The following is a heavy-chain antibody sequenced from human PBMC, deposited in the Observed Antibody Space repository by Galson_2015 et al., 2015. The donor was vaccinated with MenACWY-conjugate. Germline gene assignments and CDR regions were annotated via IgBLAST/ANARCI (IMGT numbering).Heavy chain of an antibody. CDR1: GFTFSNYS. CDR2: ISWSSRTI. D-gene: IGHD6-19*01. Sequence: SLRLSCAASGFTFSNYSMNWVRQAPGQGLEWPSYISWSSRTIYYVDSVKGRFTVSRDNAKNSLYLQMNTLRAEDTAVYYCAREREQWLVFEYAFDIWGQGTMVSVSS. CDR3: AREREQWLVFEYAFDI. V-gene: IGHV3-48*04. J-gene: IGHJ3*02.